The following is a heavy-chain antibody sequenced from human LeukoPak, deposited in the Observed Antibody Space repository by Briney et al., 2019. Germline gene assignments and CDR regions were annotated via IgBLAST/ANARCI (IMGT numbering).Heavy chain of an antibody. CDR3: ARLVPAAIPTKFDY. Sequence: SETLSLTCTVSGGSISSSSYYWGWIRQPPGKGLEWIGYIYYSGSTNYNPSLKSRVTISVDTSKNQFSLKLSSVTAADTAVYYCARLVPAAIPTKFDYWGQGTLVTVSS. CDR1: GGSISSSSYY. J-gene: IGHJ4*02. D-gene: IGHD2-2*02. CDR2: IYYSGST. V-gene: IGHV4-61*05.